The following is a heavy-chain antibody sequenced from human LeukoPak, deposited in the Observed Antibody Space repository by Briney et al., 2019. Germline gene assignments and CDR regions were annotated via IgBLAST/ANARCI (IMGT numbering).Heavy chain of an antibody. D-gene: IGHD6-6*01. CDR2: INPNGGGT. Sequence: ASVKVSCKASGYTFTGYYMHWVRQAPGQGLEWMGWINPNGGGTNYAQKFQGGVTMTRDTSISTAYMELSRLRSDDTAVYYCARGYYSSSKPYYFDYWGQGTLVTVSS. V-gene: IGHV1-2*02. CDR1: GYTFTGYY. J-gene: IGHJ4*02. CDR3: ARGYYSSSKPYYFDY.